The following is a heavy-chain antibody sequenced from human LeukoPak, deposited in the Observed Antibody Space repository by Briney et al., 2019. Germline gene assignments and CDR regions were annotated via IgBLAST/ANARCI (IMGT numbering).Heavy chain of an antibody. D-gene: IGHD5/OR15-5a*01. Sequence: GGSLRLSCAASGLSFSGAWMTWVRQPPGKGLEWVGLIRSRNEGDTTDYAAPVKGRFTISRDDSKSTIYLQMNSLKTEDTAVYYCSTDINTIYDNVFWGQGTLVTVSS. V-gene: IGHV3-15*01. CDR2: IRSRNEGDTT. J-gene: IGHJ4*02. CDR1: GLSFSGAW. CDR3: STDINTIYDNVF.